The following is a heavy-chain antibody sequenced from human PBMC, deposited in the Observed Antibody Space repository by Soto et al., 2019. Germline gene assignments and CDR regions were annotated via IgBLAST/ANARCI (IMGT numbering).Heavy chain of an antibody. J-gene: IGHJ4*02. V-gene: IGHV3-23*01. CDR3: AKDGSIFGVVIIPAPFDY. CDR2: ISGSGGST. CDR1: GFTFSSYA. D-gene: IGHD3-3*01. Sequence: GGSLRLSCAASGFTFSSYAMSWVRQAPGKGLEWVSAISGSGGSTYYADPVKGRFTISRDNSKNTRYLQMNSLRAEDTAVYYCAKDGSIFGVVIIPAPFDYWGQGTLVTVSS.